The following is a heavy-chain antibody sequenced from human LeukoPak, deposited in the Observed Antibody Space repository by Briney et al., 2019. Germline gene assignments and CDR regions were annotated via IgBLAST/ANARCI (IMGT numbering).Heavy chain of an antibody. J-gene: IGHJ4*02. Sequence: PGGSLRLSRAASGFTFSSYGMHWVRQAPGKGLEWVAVISYDGSNKYYADSVKGRFTISRDNSKNTLYLQMNSLRAEDTAVYYCARDDRIVSGDYWGQGTLVTVSS. V-gene: IGHV3-30*03. CDR3: ARDDRIVSGDY. D-gene: IGHD6-19*01. CDR2: ISYDGSNK. CDR1: GFTFSSYG.